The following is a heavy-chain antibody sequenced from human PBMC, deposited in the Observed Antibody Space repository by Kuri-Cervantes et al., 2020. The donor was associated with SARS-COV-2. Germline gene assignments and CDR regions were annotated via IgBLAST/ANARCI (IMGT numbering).Heavy chain of an antibody. CDR1: GGSFSGYY. CDR2: INHSGIT. Sequence: SETLSLTCAVYGGSFSGYYWSWIRQPPGKGLKWIGEINHSGITNYNPSLKSRVTISVDTSKNQFSLKLSSVTAADTAVYYCARVLSSEYSYGFDYWGQGTLVTVSS. D-gene: IGHD5-18*01. J-gene: IGHJ4*02. CDR3: ARVLSSEYSYGFDY. V-gene: IGHV4-34*01.